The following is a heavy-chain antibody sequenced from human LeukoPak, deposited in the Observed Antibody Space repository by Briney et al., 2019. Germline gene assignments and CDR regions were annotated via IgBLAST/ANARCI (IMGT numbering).Heavy chain of an antibody. D-gene: IGHD6-13*01. CDR1: GGSFSGYY. CDR2: INHSGST. Sequence: PSETLSLTCAVSGGSFSGYYWSWIRQPPGKGLEWIGEINHSGSTNYNPSLKSRVTISVDTSKNQFSLKLSSVTAADTAVYYCARGGRSSWYRGWFDPWGQGTLVTVSS. J-gene: IGHJ5*02. CDR3: ARGGRSSWYRGWFDP. V-gene: IGHV4-34*01.